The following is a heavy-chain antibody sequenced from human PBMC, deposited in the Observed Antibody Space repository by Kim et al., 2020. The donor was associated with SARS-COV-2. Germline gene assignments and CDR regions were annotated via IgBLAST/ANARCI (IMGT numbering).Heavy chain of an antibody. CDR2: IDPTDSYI. CDR3: ARDRADTAIVHPPWDS. J-gene: IGHJ4*02. D-gene: IGHD5-18*01. CDR1: GYSFTSNW. V-gene: IGHV5-10-1*01. Sequence: GESLKISCKCSGYSFTSNWISWVRQMPGKGLEWIGRIDPTDSYINDSPSFQGHVTITADKSTSTVYLQWSSLKASDSGMYYCARDRADTAIVHPPWDSWGQGTLVTVSS.